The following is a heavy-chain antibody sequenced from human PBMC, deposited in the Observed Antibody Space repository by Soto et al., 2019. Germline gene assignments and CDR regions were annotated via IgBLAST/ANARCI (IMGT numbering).Heavy chain of an antibody. CDR1: GFSFTTYW. J-gene: IGHJ6*02. CDR2: VYPGDSDI. V-gene: IGHV5-51*01. Sequence: PGESLKISCKGSGFSFTTYWIAWVRQMPGKGLEWMGIVYPGDSDIRYSPSFQGQVSISADRSITTAYLQWSSLKASDTAIYYCARLSGSPSGMDVWCLGTTVTVSS. D-gene: IGHD6-6*01. CDR3: ARLSGSPSGMDV.